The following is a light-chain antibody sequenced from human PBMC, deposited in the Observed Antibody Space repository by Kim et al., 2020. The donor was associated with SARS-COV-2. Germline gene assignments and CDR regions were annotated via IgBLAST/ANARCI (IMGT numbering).Light chain of an antibody. CDR2: EVS. V-gene: IGLV2-18*02. Sequence: GHPVTITCAETNSDVGNYTRVSWHQQPPGTDPKHMIYEVSSRRSGVPDRFSGSKDGNTASLTISGLQAEDEADYYCSSFTSRGTWVFGGGTQLTVL. J-gene: IGLJ3*02. CDR3: SSFTSRGTWV. CDR1: NSDVGNYTR.